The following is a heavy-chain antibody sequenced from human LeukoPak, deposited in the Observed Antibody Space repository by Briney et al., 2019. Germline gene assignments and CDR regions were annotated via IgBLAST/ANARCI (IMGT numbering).Heavy chain of an antibody. Sequence: SQTLSLTCTVSGGSISSGDYYWSWIRQPPGKGLEWIGYIYYSGSTYYNPSLKSRVTISVDTSKNQFSLKLSSVTAADTAVYYCARENRVYHDRPKDAFDIWGQGTMVTVSS. CDR2: IYYSGST. CDR3: ARENRVYHDRPKDAFDI. CDR1: GGSISSGDYY. V-gene: IGHV4-30-4*08. J-gene: IGHJ3*02. D-gene: IGHD1-14*01.